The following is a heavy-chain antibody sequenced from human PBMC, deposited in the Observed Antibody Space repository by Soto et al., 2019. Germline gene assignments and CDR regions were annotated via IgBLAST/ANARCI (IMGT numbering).Heavy chain of an antibody. Sequence: QLQLQESGPGLVKPSETLSLTCTVSGGSISSSSYYWGWIRQPPGKGLEWIGSIYYSGSTYYNPSLKSRVTISVDTSKNQFSLKLSSVTAADTAVYYCARHNDYCGCDCYLTYFDYWGQGTLVTVSS. CDR1: GGSISSSSYY. D-gene: IGHD2-21*02. CDR2: IYYSGST. V-gene: IGHV4-39*01. CDR3: ARHNDYCGCDCYLTYFDY. J-gene: IGHJ4*02.